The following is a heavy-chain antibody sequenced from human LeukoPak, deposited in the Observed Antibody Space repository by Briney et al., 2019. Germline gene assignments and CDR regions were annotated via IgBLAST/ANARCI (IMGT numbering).Heavy chain of an antibody. CDR1: GFTFDDYA. J-gene: IGHJ4*02. V-gene: IGHV3-9*01. D-gene: IGHD6-19*01. CDR3: AKGLAVADPYYFDY. Sequence: PGGSLRLSCAASGFTFDDYAMHWVRQAPGKGLEWVSGISWNSGSIGYADSVKGRFTISRGNAKNSLYLQMNSLRAEDTALYYCAKGLAVADPYYFDYWGQGTLVTVSS. CDR2: ISWNSGSI.